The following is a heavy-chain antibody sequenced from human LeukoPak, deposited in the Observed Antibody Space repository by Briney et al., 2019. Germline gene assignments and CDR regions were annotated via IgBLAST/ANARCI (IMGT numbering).Heavy chain of an antibody. CDR1: GGSISSGGYY. Sequence: SETLSLTCTVSGGSISSGGYYWRWIRQHPGKGLEWIGYIYYSGSTYYNPSLKSRFTISVDTSKNQFSLKLSSVTAADTAVYYCASYRGRQVEYSSSPPFDYWGQGTLVTVSS. D-gene: IGHD6-6*01. CDR3: ASYRGRQVEYSSSPPFDY. J-gene: IGHJ4*02. V-gene: IGHV4-31*03. CDR2: IYYSGST.